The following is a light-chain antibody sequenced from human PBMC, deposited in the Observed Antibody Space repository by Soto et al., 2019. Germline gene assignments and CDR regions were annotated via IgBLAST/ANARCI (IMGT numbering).Light chain of an antibody. V-gene: IGLV2-23*01. CDR3: CSYARSSTSDVI. Sequence: QAVVTQPASVSGSPGQSITISCTGTSSDVGSYNLVSWYQQHPGKAPKLMIYEGSKRPSGVSNRFSGSKSGNTASLTISGLQAEDEADYYCCSYARSSTSDVIFGGGTKVTVL. CDR2: EGS. J-gene: IGLJ2*01. CDR1: SSDVGSYNL.